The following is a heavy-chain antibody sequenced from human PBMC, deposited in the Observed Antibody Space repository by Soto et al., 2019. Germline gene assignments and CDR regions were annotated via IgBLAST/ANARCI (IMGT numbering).Heavy chain of an antibody. Sequence: ASVKVSCKASGYTFTNYGISWVRQAPGQGLEWMGWISAYNGNTNYAQRLQGRVTMTTDTSTSTACMELRSLRSDDTAVYYCARDYHDTRGRAFDIWGQGTRVTVSS. D-gene: IGHD3-16*02. J-gene: IGHJ3*02. CDR2: ISAYNGNT. CDR1: GYTFTNYG. CDR3: ARDYHDTRGRAFDI. V-gene: IGHV1-18*01.